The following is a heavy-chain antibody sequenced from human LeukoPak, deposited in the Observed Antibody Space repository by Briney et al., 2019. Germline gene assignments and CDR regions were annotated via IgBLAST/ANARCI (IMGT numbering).Heavy chain of an antibody. V-gene: IGHV3-13*01. CDR1: GFTFSSYD. J-gene: IGHJ4*02. D-gene: IGHD2-8*01. CDR3: ARGCTNGVCLYFDY. CDR2: IGTAGDT. Sequence: SGGSLRLSCAASGFTFSSYDMHWVRQATGKGLEWVSAIGTAGDTYYPGSVKGRFTISRENAKNSLYLQMNSLRAGDTAVYYCARGCTNGVCLYFDYWGQGTLVTVSS.